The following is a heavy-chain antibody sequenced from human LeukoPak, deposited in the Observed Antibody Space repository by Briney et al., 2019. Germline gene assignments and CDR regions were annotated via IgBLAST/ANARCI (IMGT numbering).Heavy chain of an antibody. V-gene: IGHV4-34*01. CDR2: INHSGST. CDR1: GGSFSSYY. CDR3: ARDPYYYDSSGYYYDY. Sequence: PSETLSLTCAVYGGSFSSYYWSWIRHPPGKGLEWIGEINHSGSTNYNPSLKSRVTISVDTSKNQFSLKLSSVTAADTAVYYCARDPYYYDSSGYYYDYWGQGTLVTVSS. J-gene: IGHJ4*02. D-gene: IGHD3-22*01.